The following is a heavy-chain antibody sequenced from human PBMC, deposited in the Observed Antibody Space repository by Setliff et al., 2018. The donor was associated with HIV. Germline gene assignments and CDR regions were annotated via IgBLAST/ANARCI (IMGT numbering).Heavy chain of an antibody. D-gene: IGHD3-10*01. CDR2: IYTSGST. J-gene: IGHJ4*02. V-gene: IGHV4-4*07. Sequence: LTCTVSGGSISSYYWSWIRQPAGKGLEWIGRIYTSGSTNYNPSLKSRVTISIDTSKNQISLKLSSVTAADTAVYYCARGLNYYGSGSYLPLGYWGQGTLVTAPQ. CDR1: GGSISSYY. CDR3: ARGLNYYGSGSYLPLGY.